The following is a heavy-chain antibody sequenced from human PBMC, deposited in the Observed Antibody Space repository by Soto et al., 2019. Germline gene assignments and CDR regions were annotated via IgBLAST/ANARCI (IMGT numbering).Heavy chain of an antibody. Sequence: PGGSLRLSCAASGSTFSDYYMSWIRQAPGEGLEWVSYISSSSSYTNYADSVKGRFTISRDNAKNSLYLQMNSLRAEDTAVYYCARDRSEYDYVWGSYRPPTPYYYGMDVWGQGTTVTVSS. CDR1: GSTFSDYY. J-gene: IGHJ6*02. V-gene: IGHV3-11*06. CDR3: ARDRSEYDYVWGSYRPPTPYYYGMDV. CDR2: ISSSSSYT. D-gene: IGHD3-16*02.